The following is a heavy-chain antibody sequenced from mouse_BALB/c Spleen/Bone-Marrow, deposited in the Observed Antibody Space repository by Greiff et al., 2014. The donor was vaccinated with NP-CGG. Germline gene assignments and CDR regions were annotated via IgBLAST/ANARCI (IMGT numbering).Heavy chain of an antibody. J-gene: IGHJ4*01. D-gene: IGHD2-14*01. CDR2: INNGGGST. Sequence: EVMLVESEGGLVEPGGSLKLSCAASGFTFIAYTMSWVRQTPEKRLEWVAYINNGGGSTYYPDTVKGRFTISRDNAKNTLYLQMSSLKSEDTAMYYCARHGEERPVLAMDYWGQGTSVTVSS. V-gene: IGHV5-12-2*01. CDR3: ARHGEERPVLAMDY. CDR1: GFTFIAYT.